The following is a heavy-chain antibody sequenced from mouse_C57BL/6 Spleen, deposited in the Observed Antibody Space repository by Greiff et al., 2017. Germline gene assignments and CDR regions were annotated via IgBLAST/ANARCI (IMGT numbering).Heavy chain of an antibody. D-gene: IGHD2-3*01. CDR2: INPNNGGT. J-gene: IGHJ3*01. CDR3: ARSDDGYFLFAY. V-gene: IGHV1-22*01. CDR1: GYTFTDYN. Sequence: EVQLQESGPELVKPGASVKMSCKASGYTFTDYNMHWVKQSHGKSLEWIGYINPNNGGTSYNQKFKGKATLTVNKSSSTAYMELRSLTSEDSAVYYCARSDDGYFLFAYWGQGTLVTVSA.